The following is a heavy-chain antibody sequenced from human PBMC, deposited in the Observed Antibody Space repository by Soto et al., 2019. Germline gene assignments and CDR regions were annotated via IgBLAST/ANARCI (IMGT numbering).Heavy chain of an antibody. D-gene: IGHD3-10*01. CDR2: ISGSGNTP. V-gene: IGHV3-23*01. CDR1: GFTFSTYA. J-gene: IGHJ4*02. CDR3: AKEGSSFSPPFDY. Sequence: EVQLLESGGGFVQPGGSLRLSCAASGFTFSTYALSWVRQAPGKGLEWVSDISGSGNTPNYADHVKGRFTISRDNSKNMVYLQMNSLRPEDTAVYYCAKEGSSFSPPFDYWGQGTLVTVSS.